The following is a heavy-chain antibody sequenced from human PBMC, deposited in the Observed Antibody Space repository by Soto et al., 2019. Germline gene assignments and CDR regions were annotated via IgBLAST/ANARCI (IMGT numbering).Heavy chain of an antibody. CDR1: GTIFSSYT. Sequence: QVQLVQSGAEVKKPGSSVRVSCKASGTIFSSYTLSWVRQAPGQGLEWLGRIIPILGETNSAQTFQGRVTLTADKSTNTAYMQLNSLRLEDTAVYYCARGLGGRMDDWGQGTTVTVSS. CDR2: IIPILGET. D-gene: IGHD3-16*01. V-gene: IGHV1-69*08. J-gene: IGHJ6*02. CDR3: ARGLGGRMDD.